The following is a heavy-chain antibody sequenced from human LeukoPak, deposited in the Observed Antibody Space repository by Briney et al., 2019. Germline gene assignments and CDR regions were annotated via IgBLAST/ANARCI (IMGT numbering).Heavy chain of an antibody. CDR2: INSDGSST. V-gene: IGHV3-74*01. J-gene: IGHJ6*03. CDR3: ARVEKTVGYSSSSKNYYYYYYMDV. Sequence: PGGSLRLSCAASGFTFSSYWMHWVRQAPGKGLVWVSRINSDGSSTSYADSVKGRFTISRDNAKNTLYLQMNSLRAEDTAVYYCARVEKTVGYSSSSKNYYYYYYMDVWGKGTTVTVSS. CDR1: GFTFSSYW. D-gene: IGHD6-6*01.